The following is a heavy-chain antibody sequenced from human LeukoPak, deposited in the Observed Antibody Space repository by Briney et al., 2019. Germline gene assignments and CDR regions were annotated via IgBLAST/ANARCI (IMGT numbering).Heavy chain of an antibody. CDR3: ASQSLDGYSYGYDDY. V-gene: IGHV4-39*01. CDR2: MYYSGST. J-gene: IGHJ4*02. D-gene: IGHD5-18*01. CDR1: GGSISSSSYY. Sequence: SETLSLTCTVSGGSISSSSYYWGWIRQPPGKGLEWIGSMYYSGSTYYNPSLKSRVTISVDTSKNQFSLKLSSVTAADTAVYYCASQSLDGYSYGYDDYWGQGTLVTVSS.